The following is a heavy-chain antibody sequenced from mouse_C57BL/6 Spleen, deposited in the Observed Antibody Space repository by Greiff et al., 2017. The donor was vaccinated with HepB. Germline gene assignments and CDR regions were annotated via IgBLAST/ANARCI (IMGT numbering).Heavy chain of an antibody. J-gene: IGHJ4*01. CDR1: GFTFSSYA. V-gene: IGHV5-9-1*02. CDR3: TRGVVPYYAMDY. D-gene: IGHD1-1*01. CDR2: ISSGGDYI. Sequence: DVQLQESGEGLVKPGGSLKLSCAASGFTFSSYAMSWVRQTPEKRLEWVAYISSGGDYIYYADTVKGRFTISRDNARNTLYLQMSSLKSEDTAMYYCTRGVVPYYAMDYWGQGTSVTVSS.